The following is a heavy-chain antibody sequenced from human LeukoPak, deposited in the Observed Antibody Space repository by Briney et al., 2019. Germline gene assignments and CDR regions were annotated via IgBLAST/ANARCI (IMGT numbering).Heavy chain of an antibody. V-gene: IGHV3-23*01. J-gene: IGHJ4*02. CDR1: GFTFSSYA. CDR2: ISGRGGST. Sequence: GGSLRLSCAASGFTFSSYAMSWVRQAPGKGLEWVSAISGRGGSTYYADSVKGRFTISRDNSKNTLYLQMNSLRAEDTAVYYCAKVGEYYDSSGYYYGPNDYWGQGTLVTVSS. D-gene: IGHD3-22*01. CDR3: AKVGEYYDSSGYYYGPNDY.